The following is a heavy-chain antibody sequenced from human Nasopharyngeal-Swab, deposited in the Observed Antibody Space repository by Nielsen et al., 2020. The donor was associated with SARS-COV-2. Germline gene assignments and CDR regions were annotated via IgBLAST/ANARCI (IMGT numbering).Heavy chain of an antibody. Sequence: GESLKISCKASGFNFNNYGMHWVRQAPGKGLEWVAVISYEGSKKSYADSVKGRFTISRDNSKNTLYLQMNSLRAEDTAVYYCAKPSSGSYYAAFDIWGQGTMVTVSS. CDR1: GFNFNNYG. CDR2: ISYEGSKK. J-gene: IGHJ3*02. D-gene: IGHD1-26*01. CDR3: AKPSSGSYYAAFDI. V-gene: IGHV3-30*18.